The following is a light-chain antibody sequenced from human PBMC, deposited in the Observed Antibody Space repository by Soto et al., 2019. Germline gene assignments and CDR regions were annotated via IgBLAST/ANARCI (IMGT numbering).Light chain of an antibody. CDR3: QQYDDWPWT. V-gene: IGKV3-15*01. J-gene: IGKJ1*01. Sequence: EIVLTQSPDTLSLSPGERATLSCRASQSVSSRYLAWYQQKPGQSARLLISGASTRAADFPARFSGSGSGTEFILPISSLQSEDFAFYYCQQYDDWPWTFGQGTKVDIK. CDR1: QSVSSRY. CDR2: GAS.